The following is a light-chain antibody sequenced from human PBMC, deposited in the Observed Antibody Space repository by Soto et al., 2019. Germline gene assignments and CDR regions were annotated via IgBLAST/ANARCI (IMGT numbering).Light chain of an antibody. CDR1: QNVISDY. CDR2: GAS. Sequence: EIVLTQSPGTLSLSPGERATLSCRASQNVISDYLAWYQQRPGQAPRLLIYGASSRATGIPDRFSGSGSGTDFTLTISRLEPDDFAVYYCQQYGSSPLSTFGQGTKLEIK. J-gene: IGKJ2*01. CDR3: QQYGSSPLST. V-gene: IGKV3-20*01.